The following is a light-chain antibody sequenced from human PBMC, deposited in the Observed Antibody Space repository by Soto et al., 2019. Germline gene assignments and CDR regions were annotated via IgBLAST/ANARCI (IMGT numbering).Light chain of an antibody. J-gene: IGLJ2*01. CDR3: SSYTRSSTAVV. CDR2: DVS. Sequence: QSALTQPASVSGSPGQSITISCTGTSSDVGGYNYVSWYQQHPGKAPKLMIYDVSNRPSGVSNRFSGSKSANTASLTISGLQAEDEADYYRSSYTRSSTAVVLGGGTTVTVL. V-gene: IGLV2-14*01. CDR1: SSDVGGYNY.